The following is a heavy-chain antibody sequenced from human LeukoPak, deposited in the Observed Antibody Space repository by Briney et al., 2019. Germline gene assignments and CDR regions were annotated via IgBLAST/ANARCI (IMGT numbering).Heavy chain of an antibody. CDR2: IYYSGST. Sequence: SETLSLTCTVSGGSISSGGYYWSWIRQHPGKGLEWIGYIYYSGSTNYNPSLKSRVTISVDTSKNQFSLKLSSVTAADTAVYYCARGKGGADYYYYMDVWGKGTTVTVSS. V-gene: IGHV4-61*08. CDR3: ARGKGGADYYYYMDV. J-gene: IGHJ6*03. CDR1: GGSISSGGYY. D-gene: IGHD3-16*01.